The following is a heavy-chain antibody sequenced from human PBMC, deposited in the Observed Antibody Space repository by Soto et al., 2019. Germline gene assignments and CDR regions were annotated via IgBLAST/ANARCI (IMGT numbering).Heavy chain of an antibody. CDR3: ARRSSSWYRNSFPFDY. V-gene: IGHV5-51*01. J-gene: IGHJ4*02. D-gene: IGHD6-13*01. Sequence: NPGGSLKISCKGSGYSFTSYWIGWVRQMPGKGLEWMGIIYPGDSDTRYSPSFQGQVTISADKSISTAYLQWSSLKASDTAMYYCARRSSSWYRNSFPFDYWGQGTLVTVSS. CDR2: IYPGDSDT. CDR1: GYSFTSYW.